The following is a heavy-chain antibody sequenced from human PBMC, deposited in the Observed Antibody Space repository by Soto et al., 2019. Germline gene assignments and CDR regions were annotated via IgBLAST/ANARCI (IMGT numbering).Heavy chain of an antibody. J-gene: IGHJ4*02. Sequence: GASVKVSCKASGYTFTSYAMHWVRQAPGQRLEWMGWINAGNGNTKYSQKFQGRVTITRDTSASTAYMELSSLRSEDTAVYYCARGGIVVVPAANPLFDYWGQGTLVTVSS. CDR2: INAGNGNT. CDR1: GYTFTSYA. D-gene: IGHD2-2*01. CDR3: ARGGIVVVPAANPLFDY. V-gene: IGHV1-3*01.